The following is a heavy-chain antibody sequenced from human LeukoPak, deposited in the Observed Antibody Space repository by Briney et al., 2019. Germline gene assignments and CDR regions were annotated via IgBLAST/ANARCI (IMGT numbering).Heavy chain of an antibody. V-gene: IGHV6-1*01. CDR1: GDSVSSNSAA. CDR2: TYHRSKWYN. Sequence: SQTLSLTFAISGDSVSSNSAAWTWIRQSPSRGLQWLGRTYHRSKWYNDYAVSVKSRITINPDTSKNQFSLQLNSVTPEDTAVYFCARELIHRGGSYPDYWGQGTLVTVSS. CDR3: ARELIHRGGSYPDY. D-gene: IGHD1-26*01. J-gene: IGHJ4*02.